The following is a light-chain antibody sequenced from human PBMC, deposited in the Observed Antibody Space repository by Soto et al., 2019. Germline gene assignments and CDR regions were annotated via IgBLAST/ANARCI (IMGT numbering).Light chain of an antibody. J-gene: IGKJ2*01. V-gene: IGKV1-12*01. CDR2: AAS. CDR3: QQCRSFPYT. CDR1: HSISSW. Sequence: EIQLTQSPGSVSASVGDRATVTCRASHSISSWLAWYQQKPGRAPRLLIFAASTLQSGVPSRFSGSGSGTDFTLTISSLQPEDFATYYCQQCRSFPYTFGQGTKL.